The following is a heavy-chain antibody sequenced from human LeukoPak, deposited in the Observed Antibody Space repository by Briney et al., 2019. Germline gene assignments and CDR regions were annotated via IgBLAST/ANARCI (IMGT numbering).Heavy chain of an antibody. CDR2: ISSSSSYI. CDR1: GFTFSSYS. J-gene: IGHJ3*02. Sequence: PGGSLRLSCAASGFTFSSYSMNWVRQAPGSGLEWVSSISSSSSYIYYADSVKGRFTICRDNAKNSLYMQMNSLRAEDTAVYYCARPGERNAFDIWGQGTMVTVSS. D-gene: IGHD1-1*01. CDR3: ARPGERNAFDI. V-gene: IGHV3-21*01.